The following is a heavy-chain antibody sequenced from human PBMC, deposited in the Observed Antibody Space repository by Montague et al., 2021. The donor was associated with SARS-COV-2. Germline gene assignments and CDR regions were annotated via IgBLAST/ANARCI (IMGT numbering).Heavy chain of an antibody. J-gene: IGHJ4*02. CDR2: VNYSGYT. Sequence: SETLSLTCTVFGDSVSSSDHYWGWIRQPPGKGLEWLGIVNYSGYTYYNPSVKGRVTISIDASKNQFSLKLNSLTATDTAIYHCARRRLREDYFDFWGQGTLLTVSS. D-gene: IGHD4-17*01. CDR3: ARRRLREDYFDF. CDR1: GDSVSSSDHY. V-gene: IGHV4-39*01.